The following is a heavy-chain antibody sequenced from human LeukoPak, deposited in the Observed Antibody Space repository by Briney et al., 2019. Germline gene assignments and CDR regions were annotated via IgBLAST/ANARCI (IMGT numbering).Heavy chain of an antibody. Sequence: PGGSLRLSCAASGFTFSNAWMSWVRQAPGKGLEWVGRIQSKTDGGTRDYAAPVKGRFTISRDDSKSTLYLQMNSLKTDDTAVYYCTTGLYVWGSYRPLDYWGQGTLVTVSS. CDR1: GFTFSNAW. D-gene: IGHD3-16*02. J-gene: IGHJ4*02. CDR2: IQSKTDGGTR. CDR3: TTGLYVWGSYRPLDY. V-gene: IGHV3-15*01.